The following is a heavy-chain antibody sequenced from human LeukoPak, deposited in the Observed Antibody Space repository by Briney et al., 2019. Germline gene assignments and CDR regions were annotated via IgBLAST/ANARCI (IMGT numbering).Heavy chain of an antibody. CDR3: AGEILYDSTGYYL. Sequence: PSETPSLTCTGSGFSINKNFYWPWLRQSPGKGGEGVVSINQCWYTYHNPSLNIRVTIPGDRSKNHFSLNLRSVPAADTAVYYCAGEILYDSTGYYLWGQGTLVTVSS. J-gene: IGHJ4*02. D-gene: IGHD3-22*01. CDR2: INQCWYT. V-gene: IGHV4-38-2*02. CDR1: GFSINKNFY.